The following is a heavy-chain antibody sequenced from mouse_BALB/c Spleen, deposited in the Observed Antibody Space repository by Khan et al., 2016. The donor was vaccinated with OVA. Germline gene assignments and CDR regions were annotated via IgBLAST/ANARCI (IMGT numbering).Heavy chain of an antibody. CDR2: IWGDGST. Sequence: QVQLKQSGPGLVAPSQSLSITCTVSGFSLTGYGVNWVRQPPGKGLELLGMIWGDGSTDYNSALKSRLSITKDNSKSQVFLIMNSKQTEGKARYYSARAYDANYWEAMDNGGQGNSVTVSS. V-gene: IGHV2-6-7*01. CDR1: GFSLTGYG. J-gene: IGHJ4*01. D-gene: IGHD4-1*01. CDR3: ARAYDANYWEAMDN.